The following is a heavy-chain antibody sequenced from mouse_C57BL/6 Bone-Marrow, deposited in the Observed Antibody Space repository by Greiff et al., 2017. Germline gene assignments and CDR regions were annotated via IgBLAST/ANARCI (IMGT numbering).Heavy chain of an antibody. J-gene: IGHJ4*01. CDR3: ARNYGSSYGYAMDY. CDR1: GYSITSGYY. V-gene: IGHV3-6*01. CDR2: ISYDGSN. D-gene: IGHD1-1*01. Sequence: EVKLQESGPGLVKPSQSLSLTCSVTGYSITSGYYWNWIRQFPGNKLEWMGYISYDGSNNYNPSLKNRISITRDTSKNQFFLKLNSVTTEDTATYYCARNYGSSYGYAMDYWGQGTSVTVSS.